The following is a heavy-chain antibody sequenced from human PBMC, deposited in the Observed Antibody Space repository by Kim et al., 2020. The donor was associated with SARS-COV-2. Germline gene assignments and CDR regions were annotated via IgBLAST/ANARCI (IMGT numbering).Heavy chain of an antibody. Sequence: SETLSLNCAVYDGSLSGYYWSWIRQPPGKGLEWIGEINHSGSTNYNPSLKRRVTISLDSSKKQYSLKLTSVTAADTAVYYCARGVRKISMIVVIMTSDSVLFDYWGQGTLVTVFS. CDR1: DGSLSGYY. J-gene: IGHJ4*01. CDR2: INHSGST. CDR3: ARGVRKISMIVVIMTSDSVLFDY. V-gene: IGHV4-34*01. D-gene: IGHD3-22*01.